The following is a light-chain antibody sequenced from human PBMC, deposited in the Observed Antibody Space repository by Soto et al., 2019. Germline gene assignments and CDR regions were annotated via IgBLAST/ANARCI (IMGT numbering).Light chain of an antibody. CDR1: QSVFNSPNNKTY. Sequence: DIVMTQSPDSLAVSLGERATIDCKSSQSVFNSPNNKTYLAWYQQKPGQPPKLLIYWASSRESGVPGRFSGSGSGTDFTLTISSLPAEDVAVYYCQQYYSSPLTFGGGTKVEIK. J-gene: IGKJ4*01. V-gene: IGKV4-1*01. CDR2: WAS. CDR3: QQYYSSPLT.